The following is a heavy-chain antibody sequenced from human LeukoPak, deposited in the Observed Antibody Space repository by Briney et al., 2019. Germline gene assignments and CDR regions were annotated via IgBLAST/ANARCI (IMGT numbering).Heavy chain of an antibody. CDR3: AKVRYMNSWYREIDY. CDR1: GFTFSSYA. D-gene: IGHD6-13*01. J-gene: IGHJ4*02. Sequence: GSLRLSFAASGFTFSSYAMSWVRQAPGKGLEWVLAISGSGGSTYYADSVKGRFTISRDNSKSTLFLQMNSLRAEDTAVYYCAKVRYMNSWYREIDYWGQGTLVTVSS. V-gene: IGHV3-23*01. CDR2: ISGSGGST.